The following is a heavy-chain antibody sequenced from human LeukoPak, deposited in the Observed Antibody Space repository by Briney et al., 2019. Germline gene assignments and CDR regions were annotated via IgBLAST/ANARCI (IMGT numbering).Heavy chain of an antibody. Sequence: GGSLRLSCAASGFTFSSYVMHWVRQAPGKGLEWVAVISYDGSNKYYADSVKGRFTISRDNSKNTLYLQMNSLRAEDTAVYYCARPGFRFGTAPSDYGAQGTLVTVP. CDR1: GFTFSSYV. V-gene: IGHV3-30*04. CDR2: ISYDGSNK. J-gene: IGHJ4*02. CDR3: ARPGFRFGTAPSDY. D-gene: IGHD3-10*01.